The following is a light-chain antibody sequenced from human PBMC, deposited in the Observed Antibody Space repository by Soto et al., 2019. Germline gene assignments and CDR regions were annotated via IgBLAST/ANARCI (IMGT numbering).Light chain of an antibody. CDR2: GAS. J-gene: IGKJ1*01. CDR1: QSISSTY. CDR3: QQYGSSPPWT. V-gene: IGKV3-20*01. Sequence: EIVLTQSPGTLSLSPGERATLSCRASQSISSTYFAWYQQKPGQAPRLLFYGASSRATDIPDRFSGSGSGTDFTLTISRLEPEDCAVYYCQQYGSSPPWTFGQGTKVEIK.